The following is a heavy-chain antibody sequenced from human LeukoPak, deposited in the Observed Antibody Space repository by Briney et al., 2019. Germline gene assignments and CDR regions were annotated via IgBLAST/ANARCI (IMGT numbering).Heavy chain of an antibody. V-gene: IGHV3-21*01. CDR3: ASELVNWFDP. J-gene: IGHJ5*02. D-gene: IGHD3-9*01. CDR2: ISSSSSYI. Sequence: AGGSLRLSCAASGFTFKTYTMHWVRQAPGMGLEWVSSISSSSSYIFYAGSVKGRFTISRDNAKNSLYLQMSSLRAEDAAVYYCASELVNWFDPWGQGTLVTVSS. CDR1: GFTFKTYT.